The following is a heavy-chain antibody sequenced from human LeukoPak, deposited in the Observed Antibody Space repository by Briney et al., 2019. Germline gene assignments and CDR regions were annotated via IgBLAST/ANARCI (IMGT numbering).Heavy chain of an antibody. Sequence: GGSLRLSCAASGFTFSNYAMHWVRQAPGKGLEWVTFISYHGNNKYYTDSVKGRFTISRDNSKNMLYLQMVSLRAEDTAVYYCASEGAAVAGDAFDIWGQGTMVTVSS. CDR1: GFTFSNYA. CDR2: ISYHGNNK. V-gene: IGHV3-30*04. D-gene: IGHD6-19*01. J-gene: IGHJ3*02. CDR3: ASEGAAVAGDAFDI.